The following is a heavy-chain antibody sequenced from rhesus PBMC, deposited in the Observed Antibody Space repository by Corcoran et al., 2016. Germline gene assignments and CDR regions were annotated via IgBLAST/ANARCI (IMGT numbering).Heavy chain of an antibody. CDR3: ARDREQRLVIFDY. V-gene: IGHV4S7*01. D-gene: IGHD6-31*01. Sequence: QVQLQESGPGLVKPSETLSLTCAVSGGSISGGYYWGWIRQHPGKGLEWIGKFYGNSARTYYNPSLKSRVTISTDTSKNQFSLKLSSVTAADTAVYYCARDREQRLVIFDYWGQGVLVTVSS. J-gene: IGHJ4*01. CDR2: FYGNSART. CDR1: GGSISGGYY.